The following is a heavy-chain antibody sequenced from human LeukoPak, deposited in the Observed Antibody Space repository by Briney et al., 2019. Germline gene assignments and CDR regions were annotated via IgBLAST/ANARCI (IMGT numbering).Heavy chain of an antibody. CDR2: ISYDGGNK. J-gene: IGHJ6*02. CDR3: AKENWNYGYYYYYYGMDV. V-gene: IGHV3-30*18. Sequence: PGGSLRLSCAASGFTFSSYGMHWVRQASGKGLGWVAVISYDGGNKYYADSVKGRFTISRDNSKNTLYLQMNSLRAEDTAVYYCAKENWNYGYYYYYYGMDVWGQGTTVTVSS. CDR1: GFTFSSYG. D-gene: IGHD1-7*01.